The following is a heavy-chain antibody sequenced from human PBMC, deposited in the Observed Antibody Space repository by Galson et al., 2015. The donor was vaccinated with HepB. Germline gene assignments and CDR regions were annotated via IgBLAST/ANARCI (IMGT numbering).Heavy chain of an antibody. V-gene: IGHV3-11*01. D-gene: IGHD3-22*01. J-gene: IGHJ6*03. CDR3: ARDSLYDSSGYYYYYYMDF. CDR2: ISSRCSTI. Sequence: SLRFSCEASGFTFSDYYMSWIRQAPGKGLEWVSYISSRCSTIYYANSVKGRFTISRDNTKNSLYLKMNSLRAEDTAVYYCARDSLYDSSGYYYYYYMDFWGKGTTVTVSS. CDR1: GFTFSDYY.